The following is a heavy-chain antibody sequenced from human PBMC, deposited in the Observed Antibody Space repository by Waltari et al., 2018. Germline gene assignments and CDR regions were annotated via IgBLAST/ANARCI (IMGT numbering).Heavy chain of an antibody. V-gene: IGHV4-61*02. CDR2: IYTTGSL. Sequence: QVQLQESGPGLVKPSETLSLPCTVSGDSLSSGDPYWSWLRQPAGKGLEWIGRIYTTGSLNYNPSLKSRLTISVDTSKNRFSLKLTSVIASDTAVYFCARDSNLVRGVVDLWGQGTQVTVSS. CDR1: GDSLSSGDPY. CDR3: ARDSNLVRGVVDL. J-gene: IGHJ5*02. D-gene: IGHD3-10*01.